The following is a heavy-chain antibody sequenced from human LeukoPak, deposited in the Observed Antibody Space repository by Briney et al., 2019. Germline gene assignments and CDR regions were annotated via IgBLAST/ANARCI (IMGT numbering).Heavy chain of an antibody. J-gene: IGHJ4*02. D-gene: IGHD6-19*01. CDR1: GFTFSSSW. V-gene: IGHV3-53*01. CDR2: IYSGGGT. CDR3: ARAGGLRIAVAPIDC. Sequence: PGGSLRLSCVASGFTFSSSWMSWVRQAPGKGLEWVSVIYSGGGTFFADSVKGRFTISRDNSKNMLYLQMNSLRAEDTAVYYCARAGGLRIAVAPIDCWGQGTLVTVSS.